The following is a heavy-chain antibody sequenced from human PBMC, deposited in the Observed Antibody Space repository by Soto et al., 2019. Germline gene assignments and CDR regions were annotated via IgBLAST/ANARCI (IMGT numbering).Heavy chain of an antibody. CDR2: INHSGST. V-gene: IGHV4-34*01. Sequence: SETLSLTCAVYGGSFSGYYWTWIRQPPGTGLGWIGEINHSGSTNYNPSHKSRVNISVDTSKNQFSLKLTSVTAADTAVYYCARDKITGLFDYWGQGTLVTVSS. J-gene: IGHJ4*02. CDR3: ARDKITGLFDY. CDR1: GGSFSGYY. D-gene: IGHD2-8*02.